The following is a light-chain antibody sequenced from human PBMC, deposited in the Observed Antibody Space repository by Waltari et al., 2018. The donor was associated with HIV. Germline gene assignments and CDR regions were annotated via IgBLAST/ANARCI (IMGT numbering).Light chain of an antibody. CDR1: QSVSSSY. CDR2: GAS. J-gene: IGKJ4*01. CDR3: QQYDTSPLT. Sequence: EIVLTQSPGTLSLSPGERAILSCRATQSVSSSYLAWYQQKPGQAPRLLIHGASNRATGIADRFRASGSGTDVTLTISRLEPEDFAVYYCQQYDTSPLTFGGGTKVEIK. V-gene: IGKV3-20*01.